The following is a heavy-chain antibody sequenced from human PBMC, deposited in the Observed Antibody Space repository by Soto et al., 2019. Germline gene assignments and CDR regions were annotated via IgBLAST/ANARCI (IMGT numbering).Heavy chain of an antibody. CDR2: IIPIFGSP. Sequence: QVQLVQSGAEVKKPGSSVKVSCEASGGTFSTFAISWVRQAPGQGLEWMGAIIPIFGSPNYGQKFQGRVTITADESTNTAYMELSSLRSEDTAVYYCARGLGVTVLTPDLTNTGFEYWGQGTLVTVSS. CDR3: ARGLGVTVLTPDLTNTGFEY. J-gene: IGHJ4*02. CDR1: GGTFSTFA. V-gene: IGHV1-69*12. D-gene: IGHD3-10*02.